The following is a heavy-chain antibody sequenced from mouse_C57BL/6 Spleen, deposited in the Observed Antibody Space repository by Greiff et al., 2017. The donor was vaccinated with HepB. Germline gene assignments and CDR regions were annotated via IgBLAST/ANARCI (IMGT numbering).Heavy chain of an antibody. CDR3: ARSNWDLWYFDV. Sequence: QVQLQQPGAEVVKPGASVKLSCKASGYTFTSYWMHWVKQRPGQGLEWIGMIHPNSGSTNYNEKFKSKATLTVDKSSSTAYMQLSSLTSEDSAVYYCARSNWDLWYFDVWGTGTTVTVSS. CDR2: IHPNSGST. D-gene: IGHD4-1*02. J-gene: IGHJ1*03. V-gene: IGHV1-64*01. CDR1: GYTFTSYW.